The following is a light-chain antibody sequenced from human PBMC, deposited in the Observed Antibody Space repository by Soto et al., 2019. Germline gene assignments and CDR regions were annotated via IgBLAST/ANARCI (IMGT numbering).Light chain of an antibody. CDR1: QSISTT. J-gene: IGKJ1*01. CDR2: GAS. Sequence: EIVMTQSPDTLSVSPGERVTLSCRASQSISTTLAWYQQRPGQAPRLLFYGASTRATGIPARFSGSGSGTDFTLTIHSLQSEDFAVYYCQQYHNWPWTFGQGTKVDIK. CDR3: QQYHNWPWT. V-gene: IGKV3-15*01.